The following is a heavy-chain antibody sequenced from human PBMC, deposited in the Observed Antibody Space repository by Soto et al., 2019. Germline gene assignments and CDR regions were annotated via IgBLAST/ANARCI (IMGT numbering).Heavy chain of an antibody. CDR3: TTACGTTCYWSYYGMDV. D-gene: IGHD2-2*01. CDR1: GFIFNNAR. V-gene: IGHV3-15*01. J-gene: IGHJ6*02. Sequence: GGSLRLSCEASGFIFNNARMNWVRQSPGKGLEWVGHIKSKGDGGTTDYAAPVKGRFIISRDDSKKTLSLQMDSLKTEDTAVYYCTTACGTTCYWSYYGMDVWGQGTTVTYSS. CDR2: IKSKGDGGTT.